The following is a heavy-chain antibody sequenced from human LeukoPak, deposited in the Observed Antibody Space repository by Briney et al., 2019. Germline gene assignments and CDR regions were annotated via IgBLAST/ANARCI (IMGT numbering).Heavy chain of an antibody. Sequence: GSLRLSCAASGFTFSSYGMHWVRQAPGKGLEWVAFIRYDGSNKYYADSVKGRFTISRDNSKNTLYLQMNSLGAEDTAVYYCATDYGDYVPWYFDLWGRGTLVTVSS. V-gene: IGHV3-30*02. CDR3: ATDYGDYVPWYFDL. D-gene: IGHD4-17*01. J-gene: IGHJ2*01. CDR1: GFTFSSYG. CDR2: IRYDGSNK.